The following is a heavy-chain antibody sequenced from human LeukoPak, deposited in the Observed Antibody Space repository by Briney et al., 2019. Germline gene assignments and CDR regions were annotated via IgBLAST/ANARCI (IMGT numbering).Heavy chain of an antibody. CDR2: INGDGSTT. V-gene: IGHV3-74*01. CDR3: ARERDLIAAAGSNYYFDY. D-gene: IGHD6-13*01. J-gene: IGHJ4*02. CDR1: GFTFSNYW. Sequence: GGSLRLSCAASGFTFSNYWMHWVRQAPGKGLVWVSRINGDGSTTNYADSVKGRFTISRDNAKNTLFLQMNSLRAEDTAVYYCARERDLIAAAGSNYYFDYWGQGTLVTVSS.